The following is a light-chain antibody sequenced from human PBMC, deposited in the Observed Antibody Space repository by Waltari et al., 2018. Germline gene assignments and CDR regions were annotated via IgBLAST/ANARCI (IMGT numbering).Light chain of an antibody. Sequence: QSVLTQPPSVSAAPGQKVTIPCSGSSSNIGNNLVSWYQQLPGTAPKLLIYEHEKRPAGSADRFSGSKSGTSATLVITGLQTGDEADYCCGTWDRSLSSVVFGGGTKLTVL. CDR2: EHE. CDR3: GTWDRSLSSVV. V-gene: IGLV1-51*01. CDR1: SSNIGNNL. J-gene: IGLJ2*01.